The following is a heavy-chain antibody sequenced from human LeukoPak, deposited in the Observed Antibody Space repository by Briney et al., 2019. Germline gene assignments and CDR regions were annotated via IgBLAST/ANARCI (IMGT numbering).Heavy chain of an antibody. CDR3: ARDDYGDYNWFDP. CDR1: GYTFTSYD. V-gene: IGHV1-8*01. D-gene: IGHD4-17*01. Sequence: ASVKVSCKVSGYTFTSYDINWVRQATGQGLEWMGWMNPNSGNTGYAQKFQGRVTMTTDTSTSTAYMELRSLRSDDTAVYYCARDDYGDYNWFDPWGQGTLVTVSS. J-gene: IGHJ5*02. CDR2: MNPNSGNT.